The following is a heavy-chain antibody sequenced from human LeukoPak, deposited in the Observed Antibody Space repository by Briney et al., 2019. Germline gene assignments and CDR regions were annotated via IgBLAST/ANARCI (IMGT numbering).Heavy chain of an antibody. CDR3: ARERMYYDSSGYYPHYYGMDV. CDR1: GYTFTSYY. Sequence: ASVTVSCKASGYTFTSYYMHWVRQAPGQGLEWMGIINPSGGSTSYAQKFQGRVTMTRDTSTSTVYMELSSLRSEDTAVYYCARERMYYDSSGYYPHYYGMDVWGQGTTVTVSS. J-gene: IGHJ6*02. V-gene: IGHV1-46*01. D-gene: IGHD3-22*01. CDR2: INPSGGST.